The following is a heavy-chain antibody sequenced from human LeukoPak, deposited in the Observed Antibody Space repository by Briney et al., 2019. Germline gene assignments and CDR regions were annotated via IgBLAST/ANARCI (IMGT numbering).Heavy chain of an antibody. CDR2: IIPILGIA. CDR1: GGTFSSYA. CDR3: ATHYSSTSWRY. V-gene: IGHV1-69*04. D-gene: IGHD2-2*01. J-gene: IGHJ4*02. Sequence: VASVKVSCKASGGTFSSYAISWVRQAPGQGLEWMGRIIPILGIANYAQKFQGRVTITADKSTSTAYMELSSLRSEDTAVYYCATHYSSTSWRYWGQGTLVTVSS.